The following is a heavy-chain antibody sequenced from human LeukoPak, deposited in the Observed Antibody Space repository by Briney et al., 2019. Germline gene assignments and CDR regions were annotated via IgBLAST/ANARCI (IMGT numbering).Heavy chain of an antibody. CDR1: GGSFSGYY. D-gene: IGHD3-10*01. CDR2: IYHSGST. J-gene: IGHJ3*02. V-gene: IGHV4-34*01. Sequence: SETLSLTCAVYGGSFSGYYWSWIRQPPGKGLEWIGEIYHSGSTNYNPSLKSRVTISVDKSKNQFSLKLSSVTAADTAVYYCASYYGSGSYDAFDIWGQGTMVTVSS. CDR3: ASYYGSGSYDAFDI.